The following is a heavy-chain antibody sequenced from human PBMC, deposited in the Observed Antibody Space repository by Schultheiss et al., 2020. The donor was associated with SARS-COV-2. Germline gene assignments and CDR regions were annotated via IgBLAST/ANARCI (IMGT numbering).Heavy chain of an antibody. CDR3: ARDGALGGMDV. CDR1: GGSISSYY. CDR2: IYYSGST. D-gene: IGHD3-16*01. Sequence: SETLSLTCTVSGGSISSYYWSWIRQPPGKGLEWIGYIYYSGSTNYNPSLKSRVTISVDTSKNQFSLKLSSVTAADTAMYYCARDGALGGMDVWGQGTTVTVSS. V-gene: IGHV4-59*12. J-gene: IGHJ6*02.